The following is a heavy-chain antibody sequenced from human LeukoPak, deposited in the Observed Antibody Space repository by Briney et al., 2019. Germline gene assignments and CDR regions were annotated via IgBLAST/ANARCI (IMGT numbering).Heavy chain of an antibody. D-gene: IGHD2-15*01. CDR1: GFTFTTYA. V-gene: IGHV3-23*03. J-gene: IGHJ4*02. Sequence: GGSLRLSCAASGFTFTTYAMSWDRQAPGKGLEWVSSIGSSTYYADSVKGRFTVSRDDSKNTLYLQMNSLRAEDTAVYYCARDRTYCSAGSCPQLDYWGQGTLVTVSS. CDR2: IGSST. CDR3: ARDRTYCSAGSCPQLDY.